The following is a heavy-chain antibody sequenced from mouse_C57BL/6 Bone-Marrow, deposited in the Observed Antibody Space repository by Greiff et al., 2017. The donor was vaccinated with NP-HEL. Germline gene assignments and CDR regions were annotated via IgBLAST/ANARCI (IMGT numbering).Heavy chain of an antibody. Sequence: QVQLKESGAELARPGASVKLSCKASGYTLTSYGISWVKQRTGQGLEWIGEIYPRSGNTYYNEKFKGKATLTADKSSSTAYMELRSLTSEDSAVYFCARGGYYGSFDYWGQGTTLTVSS. CDR1: GYTLTSYG. V-gene: IGHV1-81*01. CDR2: IYPRSGNT. J-gene: IGHJ2*01. D-gene: IGHD1-1*01. CDR3: ARGGYYGSFDY.